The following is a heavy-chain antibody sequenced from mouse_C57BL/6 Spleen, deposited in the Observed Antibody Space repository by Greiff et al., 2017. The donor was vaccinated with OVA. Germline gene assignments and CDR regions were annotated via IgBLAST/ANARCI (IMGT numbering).Heavy chain of an antibody. CDR3: ASPYYYGSSYEWYFDV. CDR2: INPSNGGT. V-gene: IGHV1-53*01. Sequence: QVQLQQPGTDLVKPGASVKLSCKASGYTFTSYWMHWVKQRPGQGLEWIGNINPSNGGTNYNEKFKSKATLTVDKSSSTAYMQLSSLTSEDSAVYYCASPYYYGSSYEWYFDVWGTGTTVTVSS. J-gene: IGHJ1*03. D-gene: IGHD1-1*01. CDR1: GYTFTSYW.